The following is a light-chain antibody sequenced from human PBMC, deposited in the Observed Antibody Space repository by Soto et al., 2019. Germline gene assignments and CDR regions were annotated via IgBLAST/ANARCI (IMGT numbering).Light chain of an antibody. CDR1: SSNIGAGYD. CDR2: VNS. J-gene: IGLJ2*01. CDR3: QSYDSSLSAVV. Sequence: QSVLAQPPSVSGAPGQRVTMSCTGSSSNIGAGYDVHWYLQLPGTAPKLLIYVNSNRPSGVPDRFSGSKSGTSASLAITGLQAEDEADYYCQSYDSSLSAVVFGGGTKLTVL. V-gene: IGLV1-40*01.